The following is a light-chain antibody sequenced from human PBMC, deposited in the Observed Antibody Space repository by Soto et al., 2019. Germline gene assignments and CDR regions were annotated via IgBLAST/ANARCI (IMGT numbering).Light chain of an antibody. V-gene: IGKV3-15*01. J-gene: IGKJ2*01. CDR1: QSVSSN. CDR2: GAS. CDR3: QQYNNWPYT. Sequence: EIVMTQSPATLAVSPGERAALSCRASQSVSSNFAWYQQKPGQAPRLLIYGASSRATGTPARFSGSGSGTEFTITISSLQSEDLAVYYCQQYNNWPYTFVLGTKLE.